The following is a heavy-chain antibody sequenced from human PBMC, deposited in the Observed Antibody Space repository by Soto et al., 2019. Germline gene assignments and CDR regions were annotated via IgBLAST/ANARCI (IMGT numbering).Heavy chain of an antibody. CDR1: GFTFSAYW. D-gene: IGHD4-4*01. J-gene: IGHJ6*02. Sequence: EVQLVESGGTLVQPGGSLRLSCAASGFTFSAYWMSWVRQGPGKGLEWVAASTGPGGSTYNEDSVKGRFTVSRDNSKKTVYLQLDGLRAEDTAIYYCGKGHSDYQGDYNYYGMDVWGQGTTVTVSS. V-gene: IGHV3-23*04. CDR3: GKGHSDYQGDYNYYGMDV. CDR2: STGPGGST.